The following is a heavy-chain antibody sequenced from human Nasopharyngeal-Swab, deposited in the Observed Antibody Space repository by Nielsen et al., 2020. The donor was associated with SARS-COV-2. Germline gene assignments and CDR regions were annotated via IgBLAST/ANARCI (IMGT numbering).Heavy chain of an antibody. CDR1: GFTFSSYS. CDR3: ARGREGKDYYGMDV. V-gene: IGHV3-21*01. CDR2: ISSSSSYI. J-gene: IGHJ6*02. Sequence: GESLKISCAASGFTFSSYSMNWVRQAPGKGLEWVSSISSSSSYIYYADSVKGRFTISRDNAKNSLYLQMNSLGAEDTAVYYCARGREGKDYYGMDVWGQGTTVTVSS.